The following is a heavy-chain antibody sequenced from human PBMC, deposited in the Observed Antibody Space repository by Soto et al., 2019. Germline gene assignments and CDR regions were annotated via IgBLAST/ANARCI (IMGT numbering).Heavy chain of an antibody. CDR1: GIIFRDAW. CDR2: VKPKSLGETI. V-gene: IGHV3-15*07. CDR3: TADLVGLSRIIDY. Sequence: EVQLMESRGGLVEPGGSLRVSCAVSGIIFRDAWLDWVRQAPEEGLEWVGRVKPKSLGETIDYAAPVKGRFTISRDDSENTLYLEMNSLKIEDTAVYYCTADLVGLSRIIDYWGQGTLVTVSS. J-gene: IGHJ4*02. D-gene: IGHD2-2*01.